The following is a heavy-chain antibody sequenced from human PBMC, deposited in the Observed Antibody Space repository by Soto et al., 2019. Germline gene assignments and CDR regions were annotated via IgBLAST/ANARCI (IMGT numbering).Heavy chain of an antibody. CDR2: VYYSGSS. Sequence: QLQESGPGLVKPSQTLSLTCSVSGGSINNDDFYWSWLRQTPGKGLQWIGYVYYSGSSDCIPPLKSRLSMSIDKSKNQFTLKLRSVTAADTAIYYCARMSYYYDKWYFDLWGRGTLVTVSS. D-gene: IGHD3-22*01. V-gene: IGHV4-30-4*01. CDR1: GGSINNDDFY. J-gene: IGHJ2*01. CDR3: ARMSYYYDKWYFDL.